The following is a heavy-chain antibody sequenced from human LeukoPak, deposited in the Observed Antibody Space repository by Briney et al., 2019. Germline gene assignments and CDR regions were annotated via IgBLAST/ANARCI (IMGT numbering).Heavy chain of an antibody. J-gene: IGHJ3*02. V-gene: IGHV4-38-2*02. CDR2: IYHSGST. CDR1: GYSISSGYY. Sequence: SETLSLTCTVSGYSISSGYYWGWIRQSPGKGLEWIGSIYHSGSTHYNPSLKSRVTISVDTSKNQFSLKLSSVTAADTAVYYCARDRKIAAAGTFQNAFDIWGQGTMVTVSS. D-gene: IGHD6-13*01. CDR3: ARDRKIAAAGTFQNAFDI.